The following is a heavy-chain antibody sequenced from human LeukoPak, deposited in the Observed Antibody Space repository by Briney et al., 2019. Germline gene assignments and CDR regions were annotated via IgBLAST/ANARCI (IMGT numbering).Heavy chain of an antibody. CDR1: GGSIGSGDYE. V-gene: IGHV4-30-4*01. D-gene: IGHD3-22*01. Sequence: SQTRSLTCTVAGGSIGSGDYEWSWIREPPGKGLEGFAYMYYSGSTYYNPSLKSRVTMSADTSKNQPSLKLSSVTAADTAVYYCARPYYYDSRIDPWGQGILVTVSS. J-gene: IGHJ5*02. CDR2: MYYSGST. CDR3: ARPYYYDSRIDP.